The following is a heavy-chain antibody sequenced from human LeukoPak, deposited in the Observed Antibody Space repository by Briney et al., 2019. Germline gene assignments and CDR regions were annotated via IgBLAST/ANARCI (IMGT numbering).Heavy chain of an antibody. J-gene: IGHJ4*02. V-gene: IGHV5-51*01. CDR1: GYIFTNYW. D-gene: IGHD6-13*01. CDR3: ARLRLPTAGTWVDY. Sequence: GESLKFSCKGSGYIFTNYWIGWVRQMPGKGLEWMGIIYPGDSDTRYSPSFQGQVTILADKSITTAFLQWSSLKASDTAMYYCARLRLPTAGTWVDYWGQGTLVTVSS. CDR2: IYPGDSDT.